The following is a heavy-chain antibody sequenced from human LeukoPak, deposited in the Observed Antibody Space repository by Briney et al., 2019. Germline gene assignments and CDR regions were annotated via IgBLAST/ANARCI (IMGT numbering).Heavy chain of an antibody. CDR3: TRQENGY. CDR1: GFTFSNAW. J-gene: IGHJ4*02. CDR2: IRSKTDGGTT. D-gene: IGHD2-8*01. V-gene: IGHV3-15*01. Sequence: GGSLRLSCAASGFTFSNAWMSWVRQAPGKGLEWLGRIRSKTDGGTTDYAAPVKGRFTISRDDSKNTLYLEMNSLKTEDTAVYYCTRQENGYWGQGTLVTVSS.